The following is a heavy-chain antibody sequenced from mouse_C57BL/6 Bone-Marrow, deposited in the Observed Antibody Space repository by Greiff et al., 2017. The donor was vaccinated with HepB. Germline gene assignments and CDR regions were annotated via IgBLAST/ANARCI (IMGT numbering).Heavy chain of an antibody. J-gene: IGHJ3*01. CDR2: IWSGGST. CDR3: ARNFRGSTMVTSFAY. V-gene: IGHV2-2*01. D-gene: IGHD2-2*01. CDR1: GFSLTSYG. Sequence: VKLVESGPGLVQPSQSLSITCTVSGFSLTSYGVHWVRQSPGKGLEWLGVIWSGGSTDYNAAFISRLSISKDNSKSQVFFKMNSLQADDTAIYYCARNFRGSTMVTSFAYWGQGTLVTVSA.